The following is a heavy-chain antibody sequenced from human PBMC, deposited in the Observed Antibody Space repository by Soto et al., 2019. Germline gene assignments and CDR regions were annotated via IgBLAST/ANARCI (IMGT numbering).Heavy chain of an antibody. J-gene: IGHJ5*02. V-gene: IGHV1-3*01. CDR1: GYTFTSYA. CDR2: INAGNGNT. D-gene: IGHD7-27*01. Sequence: QVQLVQSGAEVKKPGASVKVSCKASGYTFTSYAMHWVRQAPGQRLEWMGWINAGNGNTKYSQKFQGRVTITRDTSASTDYMELSSLRSEDTAVYYCARDRLTGYNWFDPWGQGTLVTVSS. CDR3: ARDRLTGYNWFDP.